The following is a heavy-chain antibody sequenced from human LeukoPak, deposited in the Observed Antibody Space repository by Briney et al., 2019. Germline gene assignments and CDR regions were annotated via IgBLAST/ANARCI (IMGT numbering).Heavy chain of an antibody. CDR1: GFTFSSYS. V-gene: IGHV3-48*01. J-gene: IGHJ3*02. CDR3: ARDRQDSGYDMYAFDI. D-gene: IGHD5-12*01. Sequence: GGSLRLSCAASGFTFSSYSMNWVRQAPGKGLEWVSYISSSSSTIYYVDSVKGRFTISRDNAKNSLYLQMNSLRAEDTAVYYCARDRQDSGYDMYAFDIWGQGTMVTVSS. CDR2: ISSSSSTI.